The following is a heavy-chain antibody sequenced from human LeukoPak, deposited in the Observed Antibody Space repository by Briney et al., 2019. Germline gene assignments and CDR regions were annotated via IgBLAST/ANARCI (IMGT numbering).Heavy chain of an antibody. CDR3: ANYRSRFGESNPQYFDY. Sequence: GGSLRLSCAASGFTFSNYGMSWVRQAPGKGLEWVSTISGSGDTTYYADSVKGRFTISRDNSKNTLYLQMNSLRAEDTAVYYCANYRSRFGESNPQYFDYWGQGTLVTVSS. D-gene: IGHD3-10*01. V-gene: IGHV3-23*01. CDR2: ISGSGDTT. J-gene: IGHJ4*02. CDR1: GFTFSNYG.